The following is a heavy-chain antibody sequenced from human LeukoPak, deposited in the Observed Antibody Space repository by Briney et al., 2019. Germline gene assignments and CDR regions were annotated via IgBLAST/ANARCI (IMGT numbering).Heavy chain of an antibody. CDR2: INHSGST. Sequence: PSETLSLTCAVYGGSFSGYYWSWICQPPGKGLEWIGEINHSGSTNYNPSLKSRVTISVDTSKNQFSLKLSSVTAADTAVYYCAGGYSYGSPDYWGQGTLVTVSS. J-gene: IGHJ4*02. CDR3: AGGYSYGSPDY. D-gene: IGHD5-18*01. V-gene: IGHV4-34*01. CDR1: GGSFSGYY.